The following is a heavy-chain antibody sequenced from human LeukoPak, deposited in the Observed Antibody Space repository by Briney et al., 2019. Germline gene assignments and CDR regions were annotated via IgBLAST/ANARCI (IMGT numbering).Heavy chain of an antibody. CDR1: GYTFTGYY. D-gene: IGHD6-19*01. CDR2: INPISGVT. J-gene: IGHJ5*02. V-gene: IGHV1-2*02. Sequence: ASVKVSCTASGYTFTGYYLHWVRQAPGQGLEWMGWINPISGVTGSAQKVQGRVTMTRDKSISTVYMELSRLTSDDTAIYFCARVGSSGWYHWFDPWGQGTLVTVSS. CDR3: ARVGSSGWYHWFDP.